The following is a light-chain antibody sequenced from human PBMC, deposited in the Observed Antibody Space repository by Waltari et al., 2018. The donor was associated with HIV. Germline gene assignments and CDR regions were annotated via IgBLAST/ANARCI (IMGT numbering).Light chain of an antibody. CDR3: QSTDHDGTWV. CDR2: KDI. V-gene: IGLV3-25*03. J-gene: IGLJ3*02. CDR1: ALPKKY. Sequence: SYELTQTPSVSVSPGQTATISCSRGALPKKYSSWYGQKPGQATVLIIYKDIERPSGIPERISGSRSGTGVTLTISDVQAEDEGDYYCQSTDHDGTWVFGGGTKLTV.